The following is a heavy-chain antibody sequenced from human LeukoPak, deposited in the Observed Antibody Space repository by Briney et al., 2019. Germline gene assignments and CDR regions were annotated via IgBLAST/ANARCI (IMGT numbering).Heavy chain of an antibody. CDR2: INPSGGST. CDR1: VYTFTTYY. Sequence: PSVTVSCKASVYTFTTYYMHWVRQAPGQGLEWMAMINPSGGSTNYAQKFQGRVTMTRDTSTSTAYMELSSLRSGDTALYYCARGGSEQLSPPFDSWGQGTLVTVSS. D-gene: IGHD3-10*01. J-gene: IGHJ4*02. V-gene: IGHV1-46*01. CDR3: ARGGSEQLSPPFDS.